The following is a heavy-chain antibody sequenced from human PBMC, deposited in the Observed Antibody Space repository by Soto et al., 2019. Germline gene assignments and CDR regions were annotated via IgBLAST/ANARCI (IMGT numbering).Heavy chain of an antibody. CDR3: ARDPGGPRYYYYYGMDV. CDR1: GGTFRSYA. Sequence: QVQLVQSGAEVKKPGSSVKVSCKASGGTFRSYAISWVRQAPGQGLEWMGGIIPIFGTANYAQKFQGRVTITADESTSTAYIELSSLRSEDTAVYYCARDPGGPRYYYYYGMDVWGQGTTVTVSS. J-gene: IGHJ6*02. D-gene: IGHD3-16*01. V-gene: IGHV1-69*12. CDR2: IIPIFGTA.